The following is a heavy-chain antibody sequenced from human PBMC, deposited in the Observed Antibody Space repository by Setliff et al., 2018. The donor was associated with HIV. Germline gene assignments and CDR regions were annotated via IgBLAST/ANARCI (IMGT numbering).Heavy chain of an antibody. CDR1: GGSISSSSYY. V-gene: IGHV4-39*01. Sequence: SETLFTCTVSGGSISSSSYYWGWIRQPPGEGLEWVGSIYNSGSRYYNPSLNSRVTISVDTSKYQFSLKLSSVTAADTAVYYCAKSDTTMDGGTPFYMDVWGKGTTVTVSS. CDR2: IYNSGSR. D-gene: IGHD3-10*01. J-gene: IGHJ6*03. CDR3: AKSDTTMDGGTPFYMDV.